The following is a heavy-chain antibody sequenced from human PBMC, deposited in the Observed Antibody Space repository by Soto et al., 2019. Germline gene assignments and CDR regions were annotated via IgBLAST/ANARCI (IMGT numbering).Heavy chain of an antibody. J-gene: IGHJ3*02. V-gene: IGHV1-2*02. Sequence: QLHLVQSGAVVKKPGASVTVSCSASGYPVTAYYMHWVRQAPGRGLEWMGGINPATGAAKYTQTFQGSVTLTRETATSIVFMELSGLASVDAAVFYCARGGGVGVAGSAAFDMWAQGTLVTVSS. CDR2: INPATGAA. D-gene: IGHD3-3*01. CDR1: GYPVTAYY. CDR3: ARGGGVGVAGSAAFDM.